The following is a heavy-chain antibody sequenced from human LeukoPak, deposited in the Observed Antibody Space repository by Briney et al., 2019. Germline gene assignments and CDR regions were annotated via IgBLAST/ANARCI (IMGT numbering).Heavy chain of an antibody. V-gene: IGHV3-11*01. CDR1: GFTFSDYY. D-gene: IGHD5-18*01. Sequence: GGSLRLSCAASGFTFSDYYMSWIRQAPGKGLEWVSYISSSGSTIYYADSVKGRSTISRDNAKNSLYLQMNSLRAEDTAVYYCARLYSYGYHYYYYYMDVWGKGTTVTVSS. CDR2: ISSSGSTI. CDR3: ARLYSYGYHYYYYYMDV. J-gene: IGHJ6*03.